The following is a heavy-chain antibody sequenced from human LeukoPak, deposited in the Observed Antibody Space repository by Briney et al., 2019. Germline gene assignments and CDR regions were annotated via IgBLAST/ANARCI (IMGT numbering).Heavy chain of an antibody. CDR2: IYYSGST. CDR1: GRPISTYY. Sequence: PSDTLSLICTLSGRPISTYYWSWIRQPPGKGLEWIGYIYYSGSTYNPSLKSRVTISVDTSKNQFYLKLRSVTGADKAVYYCGRGGWYRHLWGQGALVTVSS. D-gene: IGHD1-1*01. V-gene: IGHV4-59*07. CDR3: GRGGWYRHL. J-gene: IGHJ5*02.